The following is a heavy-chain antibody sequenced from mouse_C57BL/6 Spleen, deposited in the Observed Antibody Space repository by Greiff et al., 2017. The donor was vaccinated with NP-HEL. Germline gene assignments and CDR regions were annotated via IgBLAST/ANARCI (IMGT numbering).Heavy chain of an antibody. CDR2: ISDGGSYP. CDR3: AKADGYYPFYDC. J-gene: IGHJ2*01. CDR1: GFTFSSYA. D-gene: IGHD2-3*01. V-gene: IGHV5-4*01. Sequence: EVQGVESGGGLVKPGGSLKLSCAASGFTFSSYAMSWVRQTPEKRLEWVATISDGGSYPYYPDNVKGRFTISRDNAKNNLYLQMNHLKSEVTAMYYCAKADGYYPFYDCWGKGTTLTVSS.